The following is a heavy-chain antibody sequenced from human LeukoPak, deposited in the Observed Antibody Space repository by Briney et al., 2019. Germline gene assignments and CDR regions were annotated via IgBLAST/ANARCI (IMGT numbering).Heavy chain of an antibody. CDR2: IFHSGTT. CDR1: GYSISSGYY. V-gene: IGHV4-38-2*02. Sequence: SETLSLTCTVSGYSISSGYYWGWIRQPPGKGLEWIGSIFHSGTTYYNPSLKSRVTISVDTSKNQFSLKLSSVTAADTAVYYCARLDYGSGATDYWGQGTLVTVSS. CDR3: ARLDYGSGATDY. D-gene: IGHD3-10*01. J-gene: IGHJ4*02.